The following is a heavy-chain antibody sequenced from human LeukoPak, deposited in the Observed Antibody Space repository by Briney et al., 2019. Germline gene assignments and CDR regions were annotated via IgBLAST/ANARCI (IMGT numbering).Heavy chain of an antibody. Sequence: QPGGSLRLSCAASGFTFSSYAMSWVRQAPGKGLEWVSAISGSGGSTYYADSVKGRFTISRDNSKNTLYLQMNSLRAEDTAVYYCARDEAVLSGYYSYGMDVWGQGTTVTVSS. V-gene: IGHV3-23*01. CDR1: GFTFSSYA. J-gene: IGHJ6*02. CDR3: ARDEAVLSGYYSYGMDV. CDR2: ISGSGGST. D-gene: IGHD3-22*01.